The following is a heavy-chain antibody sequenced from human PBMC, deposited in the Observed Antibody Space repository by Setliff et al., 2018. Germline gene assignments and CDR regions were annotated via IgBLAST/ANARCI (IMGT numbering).Heavy chain of an antibody. CDR2: LYTSGDT. Sequence: SETLSLTCTVSGGSISSHYWTWIRQPAGKGLEWIGRLYTSGDTNYNPSLKSRVSMSLDTSKNQFPLKLSSVTAADTAVYYCARDRVVVLAGRRGFYFDYWGQGTLVTVSS. CDR3: ARDRVVVLAGRRGFYFDY. J-gene: IGHJ4*02. CDR1: GGSISSHY. V-gene: IGHV4-4*07. D-gene: IGHD2-15*01.